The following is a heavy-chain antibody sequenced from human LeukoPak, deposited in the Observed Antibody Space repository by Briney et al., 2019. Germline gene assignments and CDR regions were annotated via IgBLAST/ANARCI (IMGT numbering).Heavy chain of an antibody. V-gene: IGHV3-53*01. D-gene: IGHD5-18*01. CDR1: GFIVSGDF. J-gene: IGHJ6*02. Sequence: GGSLRLSCAASGFIVSGDFMSWVRQAPGKGLEWVSVIYSGGSTYYADSVKGRFTISRDNSKNTLYLQMDSLRAEDTAVYYCARDRVDTAMATDYYYYGMDVWGQGTTVTVSS. CDR3: ARDRVDTAMATDYYYYGMDV. CDR2: IYSGGST.